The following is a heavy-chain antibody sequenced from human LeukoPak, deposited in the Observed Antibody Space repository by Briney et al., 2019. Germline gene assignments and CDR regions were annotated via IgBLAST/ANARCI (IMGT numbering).Heavy chain of an antibody. V-gene: IGHV4-31*03. J-gene: IGHJ3*02. Sequence: PSETLSLTCTVSGGSISSGGYSWSWIRQHPGKGLEWIGYIYYSGSTYYNPSLKSRVTISVDTSKNQFSLKLSSVTAADTAVYYCARTLNYYDSSGYYSDAFDIWGQGTMVTVSS. CDR2: IYYSGST. D-gene: IGHD3-22*01. CDR1: GGSISSGGYS. CDR3: ARTLNYYDSSGYYSDAFDI.